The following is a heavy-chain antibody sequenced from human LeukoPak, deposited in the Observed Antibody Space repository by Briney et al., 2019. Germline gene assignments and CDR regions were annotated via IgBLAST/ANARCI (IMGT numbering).Heavy chain of an antibody. CDR1: GGSFSGYY. J-gene: IGHJ3*02. V-gene: IGHV4-34*01. D-gene: IGHD6-13*01. CDR2: INHSGST. CDR3: ARPRIAGRRWDAFDI. Sequence: SETLSLTCAVYGGSFSGYYWSWIRQPPGKGLEWIGEINHSGSTNYNPSLKSRVTISVDTSKNQFSLKLSSVTAADTAVYYCARPRIAGRRWDAFDIWGQGTMVTVSS.